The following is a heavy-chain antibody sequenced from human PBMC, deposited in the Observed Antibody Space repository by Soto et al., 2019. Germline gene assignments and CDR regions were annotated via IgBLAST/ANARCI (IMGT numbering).Heavy chain of an antibody. Sequence: PGGSLRLSYAASGFTFRDYYMSWIRQAPGKGLEWISYISISGSSIYYADPVKGRFTISRDDAKNSLYLQMNSLRAEDTAVYYCAKDIEPPGLFFDYWGQGTLVTVSS. J-gene: IGHJ4*01. D-gene: IGHD6-13*01. CDR1: GFTFRDYY. CDR2: ISISGSSI. CDR3: AKDIEPPGLFFDY. V-gene: IGHV3-11*01.